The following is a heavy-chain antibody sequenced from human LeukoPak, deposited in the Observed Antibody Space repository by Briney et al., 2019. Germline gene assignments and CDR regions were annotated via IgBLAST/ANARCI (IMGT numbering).Heavy chain of an antibody. CDR1: GFSFSDYA. J-gene: IGHJ4*02. V-gene: IGHV3-23*01. CDR2: TGDDT. CDR3: AKDAIYKNSVWGYLDY. Sequence: GGSLRLSCAASGFSFSDYAMTWVRQAPGKGLEWVSSTGDDTYYADSVKGRFTISRDDSKDTLFLQMNSLRVEDTAVYYCAKDAIYKNSVWGYLDYWGQGTLVTVSS. D-gene: IGHD5-24*01.